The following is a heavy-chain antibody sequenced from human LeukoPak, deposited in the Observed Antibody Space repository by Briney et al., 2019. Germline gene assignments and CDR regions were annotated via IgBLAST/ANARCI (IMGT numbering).Heavy chain of an antibody. CDR1: GFNFDDYA. D-gene: IGHD5-24*01. Sequence: QAEGSLRLSCAVSGFNFDDYAMHWVRHAPGRGLEWVSGINWKTGNGIYADSVKGRFTISRDNAKNSLYLQMSSLRAEDTALYYCTRRAARWQFDLWGRGTLLTVSS. CDR3: TRRAARWQFDL. V-gene: IGHV3-9*01. J-gene: IGHJ2*01. CDR2: INWKTGNG.